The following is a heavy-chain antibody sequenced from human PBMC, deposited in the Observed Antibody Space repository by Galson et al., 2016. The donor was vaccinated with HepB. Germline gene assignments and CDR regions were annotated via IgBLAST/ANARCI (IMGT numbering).Heavy chain of an antibody. V-gene: IGHV3-48*04. CDR1: GFTFSSYS. CDR2: ITTSGSNI. J-gene: IGHJ3*02. Sequence: SLRLSCAASGFTFSSYSMNWVRQAPGKGLEWVSYITTSGSNIDYGDSVKGRFTISRDNAKNSLYLQMNSLRAEDTAVYYCARDRIVGAKVYSDASDIWGQGTMVTVSS. D-gene: IGHD1-26*01. CDR3: ARDRIVGAKVYSDASDI.